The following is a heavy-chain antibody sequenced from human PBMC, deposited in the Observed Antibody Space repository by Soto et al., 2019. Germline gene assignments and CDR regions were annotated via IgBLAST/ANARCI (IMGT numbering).Heavy chain of an antibody. D-gene: IGHD2-2*01. V-gene: IGHV3-30-3*01. CDR1: GFTFSSYA. CDR3: ARVMYCSSTSCYFYYGMDV. Sequence: GGSLRLSCAASGFTFSSYAMHWVRQAPGKGLEWVAVISYDGSNKYYADSVKGRFTISRDNSKNTLYLQMNSPRAEDTAVYYCARVMYCSSTSCYFYYGMDVWGQGTTVTVSS. J-gene: IGHJ6*02. CDR2: ISYDGSNK.